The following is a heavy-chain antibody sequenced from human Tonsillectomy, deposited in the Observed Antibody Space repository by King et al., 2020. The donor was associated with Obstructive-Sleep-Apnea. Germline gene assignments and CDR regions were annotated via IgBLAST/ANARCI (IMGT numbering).Heavy chain of an antibody. V-gene: IGHV3-30*02. J-gene: IGHJ3*02. CDR2: IRYDGSNK. CDR1: GFTFSSYG. CDR3: ATGEPRDPPPDAFDI. D-gene: IGHD3-10*01. Sequence: VQLVESGGGVVQPGRSLRLSCAASGFTFSSYGMHWVRQAPGKGLEWVSCIRYDGSNKYYADSVKGRFTISRDNSKNTLNLQINDLRAEDTAVYYCATGEPRDPPPDAFDIWGQGTRVTVSS.